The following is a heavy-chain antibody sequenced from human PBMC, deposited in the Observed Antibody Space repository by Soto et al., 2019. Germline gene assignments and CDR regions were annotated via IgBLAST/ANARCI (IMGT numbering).Heavy chain of an antibody. CDR1: GGSISSGGYY. Sequence: SETLSLTCTVSGGSISSGGYYWSWIRQHPGKGLEWIGYIYYSGSTYYNPSLKSRVTISVDTSKNQFSLKLSSVTAADTAVYYCARDRVAASGPSYYYYGMDVWGQGTTVTVS. CDR2: IYYSGST. V-gene: IGHV4-31*03. J-gene: IGHJ6*02. D-gene: IGHD2-15*01. CDR3: ARDRVAASGPSYYYYGMDV.